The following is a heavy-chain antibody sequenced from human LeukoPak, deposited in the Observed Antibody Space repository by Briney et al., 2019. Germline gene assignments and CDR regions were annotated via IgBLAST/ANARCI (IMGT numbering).Heavy chain of an antibody. CDR2: ISSSVNTV. D-gene: IGHD3-3*01. J-gene: IGHJ4*02. CDR3: ASTYHDFWSGYYSYFDN. CDR1: GFTFSSYN. Sequence: SGGSLRLSCVASGFTFSSYNMNWVRQAPGKGLEWVSYISSSVNTVYYADSVRGRFAISRDNAKNSVFLQMNSLRDEDTAVYYCASTYHDFWSGYYSYFDNWGQGTLVAVSS. V-gene: IGHV3-48*02.